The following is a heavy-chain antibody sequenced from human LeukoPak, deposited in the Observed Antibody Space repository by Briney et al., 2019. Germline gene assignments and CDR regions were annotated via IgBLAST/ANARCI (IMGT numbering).Heavy chain of an antibody. J-gene: IGHJ6*03. Sequence: SETLSLTCTVSGGSISSSSYYWGWIRQPPGKGLEWFGSIYYSGSTYYNPSLKSRVTISVDTSKNQFSLKLSSVTTADAAYYYCARVEEGYGSGRRENYYYYYMDVWGKGTTVTISS. CDR3: ARVEEGYGSGRRENYYYYYMDV. CDR1: GGSISSSSYY. CDR2: IYYSGST. V-gene: IGHV4-39*07. D-gene: IGHD3-10*01.